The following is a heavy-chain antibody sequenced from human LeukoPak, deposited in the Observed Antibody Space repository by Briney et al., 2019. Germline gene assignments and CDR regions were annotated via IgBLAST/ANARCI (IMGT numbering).Heavy chain of an antibody. CDR3: ARGVTGGWYGDFQH. V-gene: IGHV4-59*01. D-gene: IGHD6-19*01. CDR1: GGSINTYF. Sequence: SETLSLTCTVSGGSINTYFWSWIRQPPGKGLEWIGYIYYSGGTNYNPSLKSRVTISVDTSKNQFSLKLSSVTAADTAVYYCARGVTGGWYGDFQHWGQGTLVTVSS. J-gene: IGHJ1*01. CDR2: IYYSGGT.